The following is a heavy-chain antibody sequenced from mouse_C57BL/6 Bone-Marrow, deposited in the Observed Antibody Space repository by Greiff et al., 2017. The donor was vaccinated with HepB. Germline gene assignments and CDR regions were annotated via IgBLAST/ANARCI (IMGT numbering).Heavy chain of an antibody. V-gene: IGHV5-4*03. CDR1: GFTFSSYA. CDR2: ISDGGSYT. Sequence: EVKVVESGGGLVKPGGSLKLSCAASGFTFSSYAMSWVRQTPEKRLEWVATISDGGSYTYYPDNVKGRFTISRDNAKNNLYLQMSHLKSEDTAMYYCARGTVYAMDYWGQGTSVTVSS. J-gene: IGHJ4*01. CDR3: ARGTVYAMDY.